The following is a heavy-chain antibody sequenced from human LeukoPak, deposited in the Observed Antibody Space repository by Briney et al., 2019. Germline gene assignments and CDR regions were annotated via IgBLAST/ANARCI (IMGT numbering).Heavy chain of an antibody. CDR2: IYTSGST. J-gene: IGHJ4*02. V-gene: IGHV4-4*07. CDR1: GGSISSYY. Sequence: SETLSLTCTVSGGSISSYYWSWIRQPAGKGLEWIGRIYTSGSTNYNPSLKSRVTMSVDTSKNQFSLKLSSVTAADTAVYYCARELVRYYYDSSGYYYEGYFDYWGQGTLATVSS. D-gene: IGHD3-22*01. CDR3: ARELVRYYYDSSGYYYEGYFDY.